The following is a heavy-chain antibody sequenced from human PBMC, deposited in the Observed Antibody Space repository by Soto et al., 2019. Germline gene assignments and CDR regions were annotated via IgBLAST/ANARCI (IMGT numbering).Heavy chain of an antibody. CDR3: ARGSGGYSYYCLDD. CDR1: GFTFSGYA. J-gene: IGHJ6*02. D-gene: IGHD3-16*01. CDR2: ISYDGSNK. V-gene: IGHV3-30-3*01. Sequence: PGGSLRLSCAASGFTFSGYAMHWVRQAPGKGLEWVALISYDGSNKYYADSVKGRFTISRDSSKNTMYLQMNSLRAEDTAVFYCARGSGGYSYYCLDDWGQVTTFTVSS.